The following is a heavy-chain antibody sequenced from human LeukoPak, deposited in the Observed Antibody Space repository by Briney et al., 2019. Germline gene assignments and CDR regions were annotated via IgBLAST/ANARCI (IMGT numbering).Heavy chain of an antibody. D-gene: IGHD1-1*01. CDR1: GGTFSSYA. CDR3: VRGTSNACHI. J-gene: IGHJ3*02. Sequence: SVKVSCKASGGTFSSYAISWVRQAPGQGLEWMGGIIPIFGTTNYAQKFQGRVTITADESTSTANMELSSLRSEDTAVYYCVRGTSNACHIWGQGTMVTVSS. V-gene: IGHV1-69*13. CDR2: IIPIFGTT.